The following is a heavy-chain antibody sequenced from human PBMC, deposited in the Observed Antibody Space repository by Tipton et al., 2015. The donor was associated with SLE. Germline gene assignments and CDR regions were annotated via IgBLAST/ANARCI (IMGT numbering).Heavy chain of an antibody. V-gene: IGHV4-59*12. CDR1: GGPISSYY. Sequence: TLSLTCTVSGGPISSYYWSWIRQPPGKGLEWIGYIYYSGSTNYNPSLKSRVTISVDTSKNQFSLKLSSVTAADTAVYYCARRPITIIQGALFGYWGQGTLVTVFS. CDR3: ARRPITIIQGALFGY. D-gene: IGHD3-10*01. CDR2: IYYSGST. J-gene: IGHJ4*02.